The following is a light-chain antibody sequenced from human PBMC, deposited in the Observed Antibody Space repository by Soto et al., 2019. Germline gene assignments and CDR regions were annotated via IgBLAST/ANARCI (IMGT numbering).Light chain of an antibody. V-gene: IGLV2-14*01. CDR3: SSYTSSSTLLYV. CDR1: SSDVGGYNY. CDR2: DVS. Sequence: QSVLKKPASGYGVPGQWITISSTGTSSDVGGYNYVSWYQQHPGKAPKLMIYDVSNRPSGVSNRFSGSKSGNTASLTISGLQAEDEADYYCSSYTSSSTLLYVVGTGTKVPVL. J-gene: IGLJ1*01.